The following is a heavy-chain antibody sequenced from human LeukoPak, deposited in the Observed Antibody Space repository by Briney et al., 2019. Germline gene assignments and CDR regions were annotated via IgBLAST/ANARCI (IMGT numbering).Heavy chain of an antibody. Sequence: PGGSLRLSCAASGFTFSSYGMHWVRQAPGKGLEWVAVISYDGSNKYYADSVKGRFTISRDNSKNTLYLQMNSLRAEDTAVYYCAKDLIPGIAAAGTNPPDYWGQGTLVTVSS. V-gene: IGHV3-30*18. J-gene: IGHJ4*02. CDR2: ISYDGSNK. CDR3: AKDLIPGIAAAGTNPPDY. D-gene: IGHD6-13*01. CDR1: GFTFSSYG.